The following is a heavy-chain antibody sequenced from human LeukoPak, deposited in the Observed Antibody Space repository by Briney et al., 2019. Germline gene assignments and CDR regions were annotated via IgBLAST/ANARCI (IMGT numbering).Heavy chain of an antibody. CDR3: ARVSRWLRLSSNYMDV. Sequence: ASVKVSCKASGYTFTSYGISWVRQAPGQGLEWMGWISAYNGNTNYAQKLQGRVTMTTDTSTSTAYMELRSLRSDDTAVYYCARVSRWLRLSSNYMDVWGKGTTVTISS. CDR2: ISAYNGNT. V-gene: IGHV1-18*01. J-gene: IGHJ6*03. CDR1: GYTFTSYG. D-gene: IGHD5-24*01.